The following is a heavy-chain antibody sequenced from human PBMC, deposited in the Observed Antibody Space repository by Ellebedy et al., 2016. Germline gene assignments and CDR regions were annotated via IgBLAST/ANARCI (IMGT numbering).Heavy chain of an antibody. J-gene: IGHJ4*02. CDR3: RQGHYADY. V-gene: IGHV3-21*04. Sequence: GGSLRLSXAASGFIFNVAGMTWVRQAPGKGLEWVATIVFSGTAAYYSDSVKGRFTISRDNSRNTLHLQMNNLRGEDTAVYYCRQGHYADYWGQGTLVTVSS. CDR2: IVFSGTAA. CDR1: GFIFNVAG.